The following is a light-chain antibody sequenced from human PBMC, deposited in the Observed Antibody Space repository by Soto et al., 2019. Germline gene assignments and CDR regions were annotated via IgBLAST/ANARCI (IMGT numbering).Light chain of an antibody. J-gene: IGLJ2*01. CDR3: SSYADSIVL. CDR2: EVS. Sequence: QSALTQRPSASGSPGQSVTISCTGTSSDVGGYNYVSWYQQHPGKAPKLMISEVSKRPSGVPDRFSGSKSGNTASLTVSGLQAEDEADYYCSSYADSIVLFGGGTKLTVL. CDR1: SSDVGGYNY. V-gene: IGLV2-8*01.